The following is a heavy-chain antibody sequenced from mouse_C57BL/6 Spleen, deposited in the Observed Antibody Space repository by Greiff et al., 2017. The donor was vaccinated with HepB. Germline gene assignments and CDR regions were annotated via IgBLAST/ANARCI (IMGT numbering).Heavy chain of an antibody. Sequence: EVQGVESGGGLVKPGGSLKLSCAASGFTFSSYTMSWVRQTPEKRLEWVATISGGGGNTYYPDSVKGRFTISRDNAKNTLYLQMSSLRSEDTALYYCARLYYYYFDYWGQGTTLTVSS. V-gene: IGHV5-9*01. CDR1: GFTFSSYT. CDR2: ISGGGGNT. J-gene: IGHJ2*01. CDR3: ARLYYYYFDY. D-gene: IGHD1-1*01.